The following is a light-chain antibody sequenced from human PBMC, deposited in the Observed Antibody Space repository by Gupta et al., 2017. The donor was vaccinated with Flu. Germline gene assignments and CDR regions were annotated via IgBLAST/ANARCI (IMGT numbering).Light chain of an antibody. J-gene: IGLJ2*01. V-gene: IGLV2-11*01. Sequence: QSALTQPRSVSGSPGQSVTISCTGTSSDIGAYDYVSWFQQHPGKAPKLIIYDVTKRSSGVPARFSGSKSANTASLTISALQAEDEADYHCGSFAGRYTLVFGGGTKLTVL. CDR3: GSFAGRYTLV. CDR1: SSDIGAYDY. CDR2: DVT.